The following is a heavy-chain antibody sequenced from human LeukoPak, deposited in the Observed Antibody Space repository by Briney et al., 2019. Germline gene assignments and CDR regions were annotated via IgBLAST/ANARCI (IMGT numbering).Heavy chain of an antibody. D-gene: IGHD2-2*02. Sequence: SETLSLTCTVSGGSITTYYWSWIRQPPGKGLEWIGYIYDSGSTNYNPSLKSRVTISEDTFKRQFSLKLRSVTAADTAVYYCARVVGRYCSSTSCYIDYWGQGTLVTVSS. CDR1: GGSITTYY. CDR3: ARVVGRYCSSTSCYIDY. CDR2: IYDSGST. J-gene: IGHJ4*02. V-gene: IGHV4-59*01.